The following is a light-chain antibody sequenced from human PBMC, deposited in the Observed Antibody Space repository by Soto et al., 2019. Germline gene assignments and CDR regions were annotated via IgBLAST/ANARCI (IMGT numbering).Light chain of an antibody. Sequence: QAVVTQPPSASGTPGQRVTISCSGSSSNIGSNYVYWYQQLPGTAPKLLIYRNNQRPSGVPDRFSGSKSGTSASLASSGLRSDDEADYYCAAWDDSLSGVVFGGGTKVTVL. CDR3: AAWDDSLSGVV. V-gene: IGLV1-47*01. J-gene: IGLJ2*01. CDR2: RNN. CDR1: SSNIGSNY.